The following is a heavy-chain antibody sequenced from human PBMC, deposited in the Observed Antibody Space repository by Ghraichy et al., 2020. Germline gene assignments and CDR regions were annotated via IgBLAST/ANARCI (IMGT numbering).Heavy chain of an antibody. Sequence: GESLNISCAASGFTFSSYAMSWVRQAPGKGLEWVSAISGSGGSTYYADSVKGRFTISRDNSKNTLYLQMNSLRAEDTAVYYCAKDPYSSGWYYYYGMDVWGQGTTVTVSS. CDR3: AKDPYSSGWYYYYGMDV. J-gene: IGHJ6*02. V-gene: IGHV3-23*01. D-gene: IGHD6-19*01. CDR2: ISGSGGST. CDR1: GFTFSSYA.